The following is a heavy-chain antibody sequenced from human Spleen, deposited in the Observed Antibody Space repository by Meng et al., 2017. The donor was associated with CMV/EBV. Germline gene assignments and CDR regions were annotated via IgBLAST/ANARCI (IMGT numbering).Heavy chain of an antibody. Sequence: SETLSLTCTVSGGPIGNYYWGWIRQPPGKGLEWIGEINHSGSTNYNPSLKSRVTISVDTSKNQFSLKLSSVTAADTAVYYCARQRVAATDFDYWGQGTLVTVSS. CDR3: ARQRVAATDFDY. CDR1: GGPIGNYY. D-gene: IGHD2-15*01. CDR2: INHSGST. V-gene: IGHV4-34*01. J-gene: IGHJ4*02.